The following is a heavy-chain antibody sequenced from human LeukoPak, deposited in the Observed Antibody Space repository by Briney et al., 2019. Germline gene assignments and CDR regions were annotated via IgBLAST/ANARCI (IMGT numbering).Heavy chain of an antibody. CDR3: ARGGDGYNSVDY. J-gene: IGHJ4*02. V-gene: IGHV4-39*07. CDR2: IYYSGST. D-gene: IGHD5-24*01. Sequence: SETLSLTCTVSGGSISSSSYYWGWIRQPPGKGLEWIGSIYYSGSTNYNPSLKSRVTISVDTSKNQFSLKLSSVTAADTAVYYCARGGDGYNSVDYWGQGTLVTVSS. CDR1: GGSISSSSYY.